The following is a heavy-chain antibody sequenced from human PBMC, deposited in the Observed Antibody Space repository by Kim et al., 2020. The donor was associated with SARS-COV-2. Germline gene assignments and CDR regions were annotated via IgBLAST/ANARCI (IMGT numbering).Heavy chain of an antibody. Sequence: ASVKVSCKASGYTFTSDDINWVRQAPGQGPEWMGWMNTKSGSTGYARRFQGRVTMTRDTSRSTAYLELSSLTYEDTAVYYCARGGHYDSAGHFYVLDYWGQGAPVTVSS. V-gene: IGHV1-8*01. J-gene: IGHJ4*02. CDR3: ARGGHYDSAGHFYVLDY. CDR1: GYTFTSDD. CDR2: MNTKSGST. D-gene: IGHD3-16*01.